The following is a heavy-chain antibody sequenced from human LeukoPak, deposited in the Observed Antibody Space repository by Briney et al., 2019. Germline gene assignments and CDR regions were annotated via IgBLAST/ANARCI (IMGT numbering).Heavy chain of an antibody. V-gene: IGHV4-31*03. Sequence: PSETLSLTCTVSGDSISGSGSYWSWIRQHPGKGLEWIGYIFYSGYTYYNPSLKSRASISVDTSRNHFSLKLSSVTAADTAVYYCARTVLAARRNYFDYWGQGRLVTVPS. CDR2: IFYSGYT. CDR3: ARTVLAARRNYFDY. CDR1: GDSISGSGSY. D-gene: IGHD6-6*01. J-gene: IGHJ4*02.